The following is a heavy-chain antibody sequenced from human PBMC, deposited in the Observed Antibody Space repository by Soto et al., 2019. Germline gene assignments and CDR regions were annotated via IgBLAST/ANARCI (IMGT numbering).Heavy chain of an antibody. Sequence: QVQLVQSGAEVKKPGASVKVSCKASGYTFTSYGISWVRQAPGQGLEWMGWISAYNGNTHYAQKLQGRVTMTTDTSTSTAYMELRSLRSDDTAVYFCARPGFYYYGSGSPVAVDYWGQGTLVTVSS. D-gene: IGHD3-10*01. CDR2: ISAYNGNT. V-gene: IGHV1-18*01. CDR1: GYTFTSYG. CDR3: ARPGFYYYGSGSPVAVDY. J-gene: IGHJ4*02.